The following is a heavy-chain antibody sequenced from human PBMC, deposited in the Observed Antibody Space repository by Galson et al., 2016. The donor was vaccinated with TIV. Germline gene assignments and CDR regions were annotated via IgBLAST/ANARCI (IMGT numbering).Heavy chain of an antibody. V-gene: IGHV1-69*13. CDR2: IIPLFRTT. D-gene: IGHD5-18*01. J-gene: IGHJ6*02. CDR3: ASDRNTAFDTYHYYYGMDV. CDR1: GDTISSYV. Sequence: SVKVSCKASGDTISSYVFNWVRLAPGQGLEWMGGIIPLFRTTNYAQKFQGRVTITADASTNTAYMELNSLRSGDTAVYYCASDRNTAFDTYHYYYGMDVWGQGTTVTVSS.